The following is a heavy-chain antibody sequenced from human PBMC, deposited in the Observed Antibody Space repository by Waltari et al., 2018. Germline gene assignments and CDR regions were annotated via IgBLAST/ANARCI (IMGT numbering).Heavy chain of an antibody. J-gene: IGHJ6*02. V-gene: IGHV2-5*02. Sequence: QITLKESGPTLVKPTQTLTLTCTFSGFSLSTSGVGVGWIRQPPGKALEWLALIYWDDDKRYSPSLKSRLTITKDTSKNQVVLTMTNMDPVDTATYYCARDIAVAARDYYGMDVWGQGTTVTVSS. D-gene: IGHD6-19*01. CDR2: IYWDDDK. CDR1: GFSLSTSGVG. CDR3: ARDIAVAARDYYGMDV.